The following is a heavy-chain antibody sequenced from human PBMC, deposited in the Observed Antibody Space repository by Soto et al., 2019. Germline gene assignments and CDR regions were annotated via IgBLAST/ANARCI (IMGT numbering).Heavy chain of an antibody. Sequence: GGSLRLSCAASGFTFSSYSMNWVRQAPGKGLEWVSSISSSSSYIYYADSVKGRFTISRDNAKNSLYLQMNSQRAGDTAVYYGARERIAAAGRRGRGMDVWGQGTTVTVSS. J-gene: IGHJ6*02. CDR2: ISSSSSYI. CDR3: ARERIAAAGRRGRGMDV. V-gene: IGHV3-21*01. D-gene: IGHD6-13*01. CDR1: GFTFSSYS.